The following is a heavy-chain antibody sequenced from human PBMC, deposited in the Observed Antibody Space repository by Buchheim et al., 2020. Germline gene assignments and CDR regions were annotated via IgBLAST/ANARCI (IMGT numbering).Heavy chain of an antibody. CDR2: ISSSGSTI. Sequence: EVQLVESGGGLVQPGGSLRLSCAASGFTFSSYEMNWVRQAPGKGLEWVSYISSSGSTIYYADSVKGRFTISRDNAKNSLYLQMNSLRAEDTAVYYCARDTEDYIWGSYRYPDYWGQGTL. CDR3: ARDTEDYIWGSYRYPDY. CDR1: GFTFSSYE. J-gene: IGHJ4*02. D-gene: IGHD3-16*02. V-gene: IGHV3-48*03.